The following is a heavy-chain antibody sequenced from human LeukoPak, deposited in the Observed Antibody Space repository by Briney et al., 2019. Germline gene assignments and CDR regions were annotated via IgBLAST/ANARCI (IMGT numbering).Heavy chain of an antibody. D-gene: IGHD3-22*01. J-gene: IGHJ4*02. Sequence: GGSLRLSCAASGFTFSSCSMNWVRQAPGKGLEWVSSISSSSSYIYYADSVKGRFTISRDNAKNSLYLQMNSLRAEDTAVYYCARDRTYYYDSSGYLPEDYWGQGTLVTVSS. CDR1: GFTFSSCS. V-gene: IGHV3-21*01. CDR3: ARDRTYYYDSSGYLPEDY. CDR2: ISSSSSYI.